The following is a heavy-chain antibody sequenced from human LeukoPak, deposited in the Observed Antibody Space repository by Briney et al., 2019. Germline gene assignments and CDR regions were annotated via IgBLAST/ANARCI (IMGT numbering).Heavy chain of an antibody. CDR1: GFTFDDYG. Sequence: GGSLRLSCAASGFTFDDYGMSWVRQAPGKGLEWVSGIKWNGGSTGYVDSVKGRFTISRDNAKNSLYLQMNSLRAEDTALYYCARDRDYSSSYFGWYFDLWGRGTLVTVSS. J-gene: IGHJ2*01. CDR3: ARDRDYSSSYFGWYFDL. D-gene: IGHD6-6*01. CDR2: IKWNGGST. V-gene: IGHV3-20*04.